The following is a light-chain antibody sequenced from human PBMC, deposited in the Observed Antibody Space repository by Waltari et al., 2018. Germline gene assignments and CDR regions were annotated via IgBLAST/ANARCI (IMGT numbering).Light chain of an antibody. Sequence: DIVMTQSPDSLAVSLGERATINCKSSQSVLYSSNNKNYLAWYQKKPGQPPKLLIYWASTRESGVPDRCSGRGSGTDFTLTISSLQAEDVAVYYCQQYYSTPPTFGGGTKVEIK. CDR3: QQYYSTPPT. V-gene: IGKV4-1*01. CDR2: WAS. J-gene: IGKJ4*01. CDR1: QSVLYSSNNKNY.